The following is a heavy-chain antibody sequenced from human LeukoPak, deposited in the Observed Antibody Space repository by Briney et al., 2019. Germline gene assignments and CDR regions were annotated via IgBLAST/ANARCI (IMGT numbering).Heavy chain of an antibody. V-gene: IGHV3-33*01. Sequence: GGSLRLSCAASGFTFRSYGMHWVRQAPGKGLEWVAVIWYDGSNKYYADSVKGRFTISRDNSKNTLYLQMNSLRAEDTAVYYCARDPYGSGSTSFDIRGQGTMVTVSS. J-gene: IGHJ3*02. CDR1: GFTFRSYG. D-gene: IGHD3-10*01. CDR3: ARDPYGSGSTSFDI. CDR2: IWYDGSNK.